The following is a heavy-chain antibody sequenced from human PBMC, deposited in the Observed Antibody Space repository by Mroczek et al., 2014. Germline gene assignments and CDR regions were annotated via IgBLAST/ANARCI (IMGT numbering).Heavy chain of an antibody. CDR2: IYYSGST. D-gene: IGHD3-10*01. CDR1: GGSISSYY. CDR3: ARDIGHGSGSYLVWETDAFDI. Sequence: KESGPGLVKPSETLSLTCTVSGGSISSYYWSWIRQPPGKGLEWIGYIYYSGSTNYNPSLKSRVTISVDTSKNQFSLKLSSVTAADTAVYYCARDIGHGSGSYLVWETDAFDIVGPRDNGHRLF. V-gene: IGHV4-59*01. J-gene: IGHJ3*02.